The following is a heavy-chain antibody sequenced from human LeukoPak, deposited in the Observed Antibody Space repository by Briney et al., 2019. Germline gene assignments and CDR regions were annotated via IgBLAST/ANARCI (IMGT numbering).Heavy chain of an antibody. V-gene: IGHV1-18*01. CDR3: ARVPVSGPGARFDY. D-gene: IGHD4-11*01. J-gene: IGHJ4*02. Sequence: ALVKVSCKASGYTCTSYGISWVRQAPGQGLEWMGWISAYNVNTNDAQKLQGRVNMTTDTSTTTAYMELRSLRSDDTAVYYCARVPVSGPGARFDYWGQGTLVTVSS. CDR1: GYTCTSYG. CDR2: ISAYNVNT.